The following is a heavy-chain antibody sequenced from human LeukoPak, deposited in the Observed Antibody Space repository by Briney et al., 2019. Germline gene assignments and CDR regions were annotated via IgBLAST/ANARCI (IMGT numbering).Heavy chain of an antibody. J-gene: IGHJ4*02. Sequence: PSQTLSLTCTVSGGSISSGGYYWSRIRQHPGKGLEWIGYIYYSGSTYYNPSLKSRVTISVDTSKNQFSLKLSSVTAADTAVYYLGSLEGPSPFLDYWGQGTLFTVSS. CDR2: IYYSGST. V-gene: IGHV4-31*03. CDR3: GSLEGPSPFLDY. CDR1: GGSISSGGYY. D-gene: IGHD3-3*01.